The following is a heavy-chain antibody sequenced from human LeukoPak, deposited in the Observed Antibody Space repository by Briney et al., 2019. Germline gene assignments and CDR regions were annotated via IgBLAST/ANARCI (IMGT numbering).Heavy chain of an antibody. CDR3: ARRSGSGRNPFHI. CDR2: MNPNSGNT. D-gene: IGHD3-10*01. CDR1: GYTFTSYD. J-gene: IGHJ3*02. V-gene: IGHV1-8*03. Sequence: ASVKVSCKASGYTFTSYDINWVRQATGQGLEWMGWMNPNSGNTGYAQKFQGRVTITRSTSISTAYMELSSLRSEDTAVYYCARRSGSGRNPFHIWAKGQWSPSLQ.